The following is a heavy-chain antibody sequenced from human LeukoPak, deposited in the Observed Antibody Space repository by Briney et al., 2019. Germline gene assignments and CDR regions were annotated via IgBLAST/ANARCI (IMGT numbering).Heavy chain of an antibody. V-gene: IGHV3-48*01. D-gene: IGHD2-8*01. J-gene: IGHJ4*02. CDR2: ISSYSGTI. Sequence: TGGSLRLSCAASGFTFSFYSMNWVRQAPGKGLEWVSYISSYSGTIKYADSAKGRFTISRDNAKNSLYLQMNSLRAEDTAVYYCARDQGGMVSYWGQGTLVTVSS. CDR3: ARDQGGMVSY. CDR1: GFTFSFYS.